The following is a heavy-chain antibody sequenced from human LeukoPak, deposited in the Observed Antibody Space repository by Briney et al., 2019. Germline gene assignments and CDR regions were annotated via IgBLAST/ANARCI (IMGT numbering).Heavy chain of an antibody. V-gene: IGHV4-34*01. D-gene: IGHD3-22*01. CDR3: ARARGDSSGYYPDY. CDR2: INHSGST. J-gene: IGHJ4*02. CDR1: GGSFSGYY. Sequence: SSETLSLTCAVYGGSFSGYYWSWIRRPPGKGLEWIGEINHSGSTNYNPSLKSRVTISVDTSKNQFSLKLSSVTAADTAVYYCARARGDSSGYYPDYWGQGTLVTVSS.